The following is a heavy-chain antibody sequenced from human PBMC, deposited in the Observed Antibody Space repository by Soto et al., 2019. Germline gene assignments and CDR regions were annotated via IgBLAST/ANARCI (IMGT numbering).Heavy chain of an antibody. CDR3: AREGLDWSVEGMDV. CDR2: IYTSGST. Sequence: QVHLQESGPGLVKPSETLSLTCTVSGGSISSYYWSWIRQPVGRGLEWIGHIYTSGSTTYNPSLKKRVTRSVDTSKHQFAMRLRSVTAADTAVYYCAREGLDWSVEGMDVWGRGTTVTVSS. CDR1: GGSISSYY. D-gene: IGHD3-9*01. J-gene: IGHJ6*02. V-gene: IGHV4-4*07.